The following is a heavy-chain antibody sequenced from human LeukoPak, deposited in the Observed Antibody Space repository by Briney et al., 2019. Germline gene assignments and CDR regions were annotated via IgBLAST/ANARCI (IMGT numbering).Heavy chain of an antibody. CDR1: GFTFSDHY. V-gene: IGHV3-72*01. J-gene: IGHJ6*02. CDR3: ARVVVPARPPYYYYYYGMDV. D-gene: IGHD2-2*01. Sequence: PGGSLRLSCAASGFTFSDHYMDWVRQAPGKGLEWVGRTRNKANSYTTEYAASVKGRFTISRDDSKNSLYLQMNSLKTEDTAVCYCARVVVPARPPYYYYYYGMDVWGLGTTVTVSS. CDR2: TRNKANSYTT.